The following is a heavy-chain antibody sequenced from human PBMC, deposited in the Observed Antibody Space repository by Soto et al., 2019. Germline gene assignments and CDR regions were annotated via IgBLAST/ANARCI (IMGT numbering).Heavy chain of an antibody. D-gene: IGHD2-15*01. CDR2: ISAYNGNT. CDR3: VVAAQPYYFDY. J-gene: IGHJ4*02. V-gene: IGHV1-18*01. CDR1: GYTFTSYG. Sequence: QVQLVQSGAEVKKPGASVKVSCKASGYTFTSYGISWVRQAPGQGLEWMGWISAYNGNTNYAQKLQGRVTMTTDTSAGKAYMELRSLRSDDTAVYYCVVAAQPYYFDYWGQGTLVTVSS.